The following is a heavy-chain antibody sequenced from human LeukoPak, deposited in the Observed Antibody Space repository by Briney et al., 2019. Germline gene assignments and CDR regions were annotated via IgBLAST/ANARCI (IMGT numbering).Heavy chain of an antibody. J-gene: IGHJ5*02. V-gene: IGHV1-69*13. CDR2: IISLFGTT. CDR3: ATGTLSGSYFHWFDP. CDR1: GGTFSSYA. D-gene: IGHD1-26*01. Sequence: ASVKVSCKASGGTFSSYAISWGRQAPGQGLEWMGGIISLFGTTTYGQNFQGRLTITADESTTTAYMELSSLRSEDTAVYFCATGTLSGSYFHWFDPWGQGTLVTVSS.